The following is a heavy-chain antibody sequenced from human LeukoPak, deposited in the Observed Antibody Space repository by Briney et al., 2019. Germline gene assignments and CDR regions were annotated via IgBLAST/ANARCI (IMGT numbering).Heavy chain of an antibody. J-gene: IGHJ4*02. V-gene: IGHV3-21*01. CDR2: ISSSSSYI. CDR1: GFTFSSYS. D-gene: IGHD3-10*01. Sequence: GGSLRLSCAASGFTFSSYSMNWVRQAPGKGLEWVSSISSSSSYIYYADSVKGRFTISRDNAKNSLYLQMNSLRVEDTAVYYCARDWVHYYGSGSFHWGQGTLVTVSS. CDR3: ARDWVHYYGSGSFH.